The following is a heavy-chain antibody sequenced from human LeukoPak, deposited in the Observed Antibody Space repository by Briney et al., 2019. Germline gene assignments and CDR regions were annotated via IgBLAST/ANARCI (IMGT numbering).Heavy chain of an antibody. Sequence: ASVKGSCKVSVNTLTDLSIHWVRHAPEKGLDWMGGFDPENAEANYAEKFQDRVTVTEDPSTDTAYLELSSLRSEDTAVYYCAAEGQWSLVHYFNSWDQGTLVTVS. CDR1: VNTLTDLS. CDR3: AAEGQWSLVHYFNS. J-gene: IGHJ4*02. CDR2: FDPENAEA. V-gene: IGHV1-24*01. D-gene: IGHD2-15*01.